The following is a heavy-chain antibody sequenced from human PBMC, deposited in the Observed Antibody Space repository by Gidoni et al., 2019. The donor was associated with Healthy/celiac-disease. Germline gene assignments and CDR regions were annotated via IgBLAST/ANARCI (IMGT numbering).Heavy chain of an antibody. CDR3: AHSSLISGYEGDWFDP. Sequence: SLSTSGVGVGWIRQPPGKALEWLALIYWDDDKRYSPSLKSRLTITKDTSKNQVVLTMTNMDPVDTATYYCAHSSLISGYEGDWFDPWGQGTLVTVSS. V-gene: IGHV2-5*02. D-gene: IGHD5-12*01. CDR2: IYWDDDK. J-gene: IGHJ5*02. CDR1: SLSTSGVG.